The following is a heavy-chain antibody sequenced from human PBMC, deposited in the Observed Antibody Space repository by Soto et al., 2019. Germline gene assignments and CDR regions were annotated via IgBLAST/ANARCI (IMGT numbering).Heavy chain of an antibody. D-gene: IGHD6-13*01. J-gene: IGHJ5*02. Sequence: EVQLLESGGGLVQPGGSLRLSCAASGFTFSSYAMSWVRQAPWKGLEWVSAISGSGGSTYYADSVKGRFTISRDNSKNTLYLQMNSRRAEDTAVYYCAKGDSSWMPGYNWFDPWGQGTLVTVSS. CDR2: ISGSGGST. CDR3: AKGDSSWMPGYNWFDP. CDR1: GFTFSSYA. V-gene: IGHV3-23*01.